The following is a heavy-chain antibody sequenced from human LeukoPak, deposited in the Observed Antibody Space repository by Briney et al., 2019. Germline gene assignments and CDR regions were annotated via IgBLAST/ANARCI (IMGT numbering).Heavy chain of an antibody. CDR3: AREAWSGYCSGGSCYSCGMDV. J-gene: IGHJ6*04. CDR1: GYTFTRYY. D-gene: IGHD2-15*01. Sequence: GASVKLSCKASGYTFTRYYMHWVRQAPGQGLEWMGWINPNSGGTNYAQKFQGWVTMTRDTSISTAYMELSRLRSDDTAVYYCAREAWSGYCSGGSCYSCGMDVWGKGTTVTVSS. V-gene: IGHV1-2*04. CDR2: INPNSGGT.